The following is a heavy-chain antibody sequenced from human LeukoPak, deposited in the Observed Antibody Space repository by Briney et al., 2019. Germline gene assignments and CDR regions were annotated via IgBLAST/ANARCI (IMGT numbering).Heavy chain of an antibody. Sequence: GGSLRLSCAASGFTFSDYYMSWIRQAPGKGLEWVSYISSSGSTIYYADSVKGRFTISRDNAKNSLYLQMNSLRAEDTAVYYCAKIVYYYYYMDVWGKGTTVTVSS. V-gene: IGHV3-11*04. CDR3: AKIVYYYYYMDV. J-gene: IGHJ6*03. CDR2: ISSSGSTI. CDR1: GFTFSDYY. D-gene: IGHD2/OR15-2a*01.